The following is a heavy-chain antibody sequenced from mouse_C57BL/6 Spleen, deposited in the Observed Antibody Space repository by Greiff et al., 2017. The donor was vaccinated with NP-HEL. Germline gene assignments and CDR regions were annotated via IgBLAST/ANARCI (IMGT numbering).Heavy chain of an antibody. CDR3: ARRGERMGDY. J-gene: IGHJ2*01. CDR2: INPNNGGT. V-gene: IGHV1-26*01. Sequence: EVQLQQSGPELVKPGASVKISCKASGYTFTDYYMNWVKQSHGKSLEWIGDINPNNGGTSYNQKFKGKATLTVDKSSSTAYMELRSLTSEDSAVYYCARRGERMGDYWGQGTTLTVSS. CDR1: GYTFTDYY.